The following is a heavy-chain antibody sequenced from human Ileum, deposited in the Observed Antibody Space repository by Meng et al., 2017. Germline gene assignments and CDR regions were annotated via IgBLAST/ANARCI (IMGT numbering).Heavy chain of an antibody. V-gene: IGHV3-74*01. CDR1: GIPFSSYW. J-gene: IGHJ4*02. CDR2: INSDATAT. Sequence: EVQLVYSVGGLVQPGVSLTLSCPCSGIPFSSYWMHCVHQAPGKGLLWVSRINSDATATHYADSVKGRFTISRDNAKNTLYLQINSLRAEDTGVYYCGPESTGDHWGQGTLVTVSS. CDR3: GPESTGDH. D-gene: IGHD2-2*01.